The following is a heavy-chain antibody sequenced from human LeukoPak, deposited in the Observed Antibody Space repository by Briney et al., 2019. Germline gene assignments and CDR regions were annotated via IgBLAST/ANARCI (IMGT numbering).Heavy chain of an antibody. CDR2: IKQDGGEK. J-gene: IGHJ3*02. Sequence: PGGSLRLSCAASGFTFSSHWMSWVRQAPGKGLEWVVNIKQDGGEKFYVDSVKGRFTISRDNAKNSLYLQMNSLRAEDTAGYYCARVRDSSSWYRACDIWGQGTMVTVSS. CDR1: GFTFSSHW. D-gene: IGHD6-13*01. V-gene: IGHV3-7*01. CDR3: ARVRDSSSWYRACDI.